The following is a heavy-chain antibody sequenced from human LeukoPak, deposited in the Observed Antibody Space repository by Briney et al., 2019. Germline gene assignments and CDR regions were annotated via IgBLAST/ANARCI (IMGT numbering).Heavy chain of an antibody. Sequence: GGSLRLSCAASGFTVSSNYMSWVRQAPGKGLEWVSVIYGGGSTYYADSVKGRFTISRDNAKNSLYLQMNSLRGEDTAVYYCARVSRTTVRYWGQGTLVTVSS. J-gene: IGHJ4*02. V-gene: IGHV3-53*01. CDR1: GFTVSSNY. D-gene: IGHD4-17*01. CDR2: IYGGGST. CDR3: ARVSRTTVRY.